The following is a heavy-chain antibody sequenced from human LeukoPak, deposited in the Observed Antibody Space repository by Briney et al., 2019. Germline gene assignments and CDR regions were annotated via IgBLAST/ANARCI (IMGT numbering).Heavy chain of an antibody. CDR2: INHSGST. CDR3: ARGRNDSNMYYFDY. CDR1: GGSFSGYY. J-gene: IGHJ4*02. D-gene: IGHD3-22*01. Sequence: SETLSLTCAVYGGSFSGYYWSWIRQPPGKGLEWIGEINHSGSTNYNPSLKSQVTISVDTSKNQFSLKLSSVTAADAAVYYCARGRNDSNMYYFDYWGQGTLVTVSS. V-gene: IGHV4-34*01.